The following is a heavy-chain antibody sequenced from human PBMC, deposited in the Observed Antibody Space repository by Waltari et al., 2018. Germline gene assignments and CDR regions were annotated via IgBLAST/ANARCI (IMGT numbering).Heavy chain of an antibody. Sequence: EVQLVESGGGLVQPGGSLRLSCSASGFTLSSYCMHWVRQAPGKGLVWVSRINSDGSSTSYADSVKGRFTISRDNAKNTLYLQMNSLRAEDTAVYYCARSQQLYYFDYWGQGTLVTVSS. J-gene: IGHJ4*02. D-gene: IGHD6-13*01. V-gene: IGHV3-74*01. CDR2: INSDGSST. CDR3: ARSQQLYYFDY. CDR1: GFTLSSYC.